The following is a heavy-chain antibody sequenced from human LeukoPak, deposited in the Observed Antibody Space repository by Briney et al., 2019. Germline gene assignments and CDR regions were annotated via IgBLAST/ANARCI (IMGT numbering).Heavy chain of an antibody. CDR1: GFTFSSYG. Sequence: GRSLRLSCAASGFTFSSYGMHWVRQAPGKGLEWVAVICYDGSNKYYADSVKGRFTISRDNSKNTLYLQMNSLRAEDTAVYYCARARGYDSSGYYLEAPFDYWGQGTLVTVSS. CDR3: ARARGYDSSGYYLEAPFDY. D-gene: IGHD3-22*01. J-gene: IGHJ4*02. CDR2: ICYDGSNK. V-gene: IGHV3-33*01.